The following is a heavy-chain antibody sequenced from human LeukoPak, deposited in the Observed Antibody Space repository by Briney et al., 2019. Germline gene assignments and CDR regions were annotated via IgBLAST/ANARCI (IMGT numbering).Heavy chain of an antibody. Sequence: PSETLSLTCTVSGGSISSSSYYWGWIRQPPGKGLEWIGSINYSGSTYYNPSLKSRVTISVDTSKNQFSLKLSSVTAADTAVYYCARHAVTTNDVDPWGQGTLVTVSS. CDR1: GGSISSSSYY. J-gene: IGHJ5*02. CDR2: INYSGST. D-gene: IGHD4-17*01. CDR3: ARHAVTTNDVDP. V-gene: IGHV4-39*01.